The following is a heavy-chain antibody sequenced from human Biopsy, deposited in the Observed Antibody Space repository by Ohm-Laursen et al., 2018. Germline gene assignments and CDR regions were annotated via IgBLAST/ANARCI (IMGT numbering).Heavy chain of an antibody. V-gene: IGHV1-24*01. D-gene: IGHD1-1*01. CDR3: ATNIRGGELEPWKGHYYGMDV. J-gene: IGHJ6*02. CDR2: FDLDDGET. CDR1: GYSLIELS. Sequence: ASVKVSCKVSGYSLIELSMYRVRQAPGKGLEWMGSFDLDDGETINVQRFQGRVTMTADTSTDTAYMEMSGLRSDDTAVYYCATNIRGGELEPWKGHYYGMDVWGQGTSVTVSS.